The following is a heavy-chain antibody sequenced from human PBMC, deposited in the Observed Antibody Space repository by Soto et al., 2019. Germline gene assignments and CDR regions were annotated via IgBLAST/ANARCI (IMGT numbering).Heavy chain of an antibody. V-gene: IGHV3-11*05. D-gene: IGHD1-26*01. CDR2: ISSTSSYT. CDR3: VRDLGWSPLREY. J-gene: IGHJ4*02. Sequence: QVHLVESGGGLVKPGGSLRLSCTASGFTFSDYYMSWIRQAPGEGLEWISYISSTSSYTDYADSVKGRFTISRDNAKNSLYLQMNSLRDEDTAVYYCVRDLGWSPLREYWGQGTLVTVSS. CDR1: GFTFSDYY.